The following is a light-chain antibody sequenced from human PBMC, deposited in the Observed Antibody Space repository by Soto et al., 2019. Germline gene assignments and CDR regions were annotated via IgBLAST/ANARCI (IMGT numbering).Light chain of an antibody. J-gene: IGKJ4*01. V-gene: IGKV1-33*01. CDR1: QDIRQY. Sequence: DIQMTQSPSSLSASVGDRITITCRASQDIRQYLNWYQQKPGKAPNLLIFDSSRLKEGVPSRFSGGGFGTDFTFTISSLQPEDFATYFCQYYGNLPLTFGGGTKVEIK. CDR3: QYYGNLPLT. CDR2: DSS.